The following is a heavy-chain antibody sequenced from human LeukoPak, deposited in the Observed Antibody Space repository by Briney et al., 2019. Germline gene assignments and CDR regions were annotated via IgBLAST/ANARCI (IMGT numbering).Heavy chain of an antibody. D-gene: IGHD1-1*01. J-gene: IGHJ4*02. CDR1: GGSFSGYY. CDR2: INHSGST. CDR3: ARSGYNWNGYFDY. V-gene: IGHV4-34*01. Sequence: SETLSLTCAVYGGSFSGYYWSWIRQPPGKGLEWIGEINHSGSTNYNPSLKSRVTISVDTSKNQCSLKLSSVTAADTAVYYCARSGYNWNGYFDYWGQGTLVTVSS.